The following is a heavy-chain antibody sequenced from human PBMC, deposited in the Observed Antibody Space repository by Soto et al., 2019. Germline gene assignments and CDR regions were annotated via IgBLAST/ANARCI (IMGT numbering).Heavy chain of an antibody. CDR2: IRSKANSYAT. CDR1: GFTFSGSA. V-gene: IGHV3-73*01. Sequence: GGSLRLSCAASGFTFSGSAMHWVRQASGKGLEWVGRIRSKANSYATAYAASVKGRFTISRDDSKNTAYLQMNSLKTEDTAVYYCTSFGVDFWSGMGYFDYWGQGTLVTVSS. J-gene: IGHJ4*02. D-gene: IGHD3-3*01. CDR3: TSFGVDFWSGMGYFDY.